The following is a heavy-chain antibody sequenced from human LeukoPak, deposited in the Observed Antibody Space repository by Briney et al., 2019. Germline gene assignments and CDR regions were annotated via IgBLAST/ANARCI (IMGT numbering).Heavy chain of an antibody. Sequence: SQTLSLTCAVSGGSISSGGYSWSWIRQPPGKGLEWIGYIYHSGSTYYNPSLKSRVTISVDRSKNQFSLKLSSVTAADTAVYYCARILSHYYDSSGYYDLAYWGQGTLVTVSS. CDR3: ARILSHYYDSSGYYDLAY. J-gene: IGHJ4*02. V-gene: IGHV4-30-2*01. D-gene: IGHD3-22*01. CDR1: GGSISSGGYS. CDR2: IYHSGST.